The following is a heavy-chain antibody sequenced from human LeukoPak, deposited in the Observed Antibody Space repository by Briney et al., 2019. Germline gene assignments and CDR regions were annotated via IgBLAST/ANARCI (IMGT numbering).Heavy chain of an antibody. CDR2: ISGSGGST. V-gene: IGHV3-23*01. D-gene: IGHD6-19*01. CDR3: AKKGYSSGSETFDY. J-gene: IGHJ4*02. Sequence: PGGSLRLSCAASGFTFSSYWMSWARQAPGKGLEWVSAISGSGGSTYYADSVKSRFTISRDNSKNTLYLQMNSLRAEDTAVYYCAKKGYSSGSETFDYWGQGTLVTVSS. CDR1: GFTFSSYW.